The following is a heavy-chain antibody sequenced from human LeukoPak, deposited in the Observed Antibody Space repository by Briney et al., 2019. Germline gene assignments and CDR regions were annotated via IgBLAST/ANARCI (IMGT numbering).Heavy chain of an antibody. D-gene: IGHD1-1*01. CDR2: IGVRT. Sequence: GSLRLSCAASGFSITDLPLSWVRQAPGEGLEWVSAIGVRTHYADSVKGRFTISRDGSKNALCLQMNSLTVEDTAIYFCAAGHQNSLEGYWGQGTLVSVAS. V-gene: IGHV3-23*01. CDR3: AAGHQNSLEGY. J-gene: IGHJ4*02. CDR1: GFSITDLP.